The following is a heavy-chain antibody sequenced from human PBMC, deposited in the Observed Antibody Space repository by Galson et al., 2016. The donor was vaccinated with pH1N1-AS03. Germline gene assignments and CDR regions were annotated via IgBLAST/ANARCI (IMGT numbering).Heavy chain of an antibody. J-gene: IGHJ1*01. CDR2: ISVTGKTI. V-gene: IGHV3-11*01. D-gene: IGHD3-10*01. CDR1: GFNFTDFY. Sequence: SLRLSCAASGFNFTDFYMTWVRQAPGKGLEWLSSISVTGKTIYYADSAKGRFTISRDNFKNSVYLHLDNLRAEDTAVYHCARDSMFLRGILRYWGQGTRVTVS. CDR3: ARDSMFLRGILRY.